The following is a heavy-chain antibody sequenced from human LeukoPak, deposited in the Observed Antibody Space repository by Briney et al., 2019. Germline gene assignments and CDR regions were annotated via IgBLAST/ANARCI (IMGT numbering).Heavy chain of an antibody. Sequence: GGSLRLSCAASGFTFNDYGMSWFRQAPGKGLEWVGFIRSKAYGGTTEYAASVKGRFTISRDDSKSIAYLQMNSLKTEDTAVYYCTRGEDDYVWGSYRYNIDYWGQGTLVTVSS. D-gene: IGHD3-16*02. V-gene: IGHV3-49*03. J-gene: IGHJ4*02. CDR3: TRGEDDYVWGSYRYNIDY. CDR1: GFTFNDYG. CDR2: IRSKAYGGTT.